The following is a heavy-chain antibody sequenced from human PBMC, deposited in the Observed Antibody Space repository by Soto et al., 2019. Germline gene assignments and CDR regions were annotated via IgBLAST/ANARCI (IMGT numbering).Heavy chain of an antibody. CDR1: GFTFSNYA. CDR2: ISGSGGST. CDR3: AKDQGSSWYEIDY. D-gene: IGHD6-13*01. J-gene: IGHJ4*02. V-gene: IGHV3-23*01. Sequence: EVQLLGSGGGLVQPGGSLRLSFAASGFTFSNYAVTWVRQAPGKGLGWVSTISGSGGSTYYADSVKGRFTISRDNSKNTLYLQMNSLRAEDTAVYYCAKDQGSSWYEIDYWGQGTLVTVSS.